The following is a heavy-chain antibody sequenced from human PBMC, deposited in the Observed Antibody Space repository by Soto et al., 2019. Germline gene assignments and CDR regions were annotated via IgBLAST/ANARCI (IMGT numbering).Heavy chain of an antibody. D-gene: IGHD2-15*01. V-gene: IGHV3-30-3*01. CDR1: GFTFSSHT. Sequence: PGGSLRLSCAASGFTFSSHTMHWVRQAPGKGLEWLSLMSHDGNIKFYADSVKGRFTISRDNSKNILYLQMNNLRAEDTALYYCASTQFLIIVAGGNYWGQGTLVTVSS. CDR3: ASTQFLIIVAGGNY. J-gene: IGHJ4*02. CDR2: MSHDGNIK.